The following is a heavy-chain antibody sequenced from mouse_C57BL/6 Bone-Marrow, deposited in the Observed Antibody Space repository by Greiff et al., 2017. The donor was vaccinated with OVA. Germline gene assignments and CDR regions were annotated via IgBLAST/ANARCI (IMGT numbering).Heavy chain of an antibody. CDR2: INPSSGYT. D-gene: IGHD2-12*01. J-gene: IGHJ3*01. CDR3: AREYRNDEWFAY. Sequence: QVQLQQSGADLAKPGASVKLSCKASGYTFTSYWMHWVKQRPGQGLEWIGYINPSSGYTKYNQKFKDKATLTADKSSSTAYKKRNSQTYEDTAEENGAREYRNDEWFAYGGEGTKGTVSA. CDR1: GYTFTSYW. V-gene: IGHV1-7*01.